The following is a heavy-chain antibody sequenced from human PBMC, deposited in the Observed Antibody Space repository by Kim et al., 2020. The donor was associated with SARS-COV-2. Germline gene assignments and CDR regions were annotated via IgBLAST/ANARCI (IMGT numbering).Heavy chain of an antibody. D-gene: IGHD6-13*01. CDR1: GYTLTELS. J-gene: IGHJ6*02. V-gene: IGHV1-24*01. CDR2: FDPEDGET. CDR3: ATDFSSSWSNRYYYYYGMDV. Sequence: ASVKVSCKVSGYTLTELSMHWVRQAPGKGLEWMGGFDPEDGETIYAQKFQGRVTMTEDTSTDTAYMELSSLRSEDTAVYYCATDFSSSWSNRYYYYYGMDVWGQGTTVTVSS.